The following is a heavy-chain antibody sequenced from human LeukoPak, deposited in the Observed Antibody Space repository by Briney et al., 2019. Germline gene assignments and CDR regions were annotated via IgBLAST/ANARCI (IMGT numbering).Heavy chain of an antibody. D-gene: IGHD2-15*01. J-gene: IGHJ4*02. CDR3: ARGAAVPDY. Sequence: GKSLRLSCAASGFTFSYYWMHWVRQAPGKGLVWVSRINSDGSSTTYADSVKGRFTISRDNAKNTLYLQMNSLRAEDTAVYYCARGAAVPDYWGQGTLVTVSS. V-gene: IGHV3-74*01. CDR2: INSDGSST. CDR1: GFTFSYYW.